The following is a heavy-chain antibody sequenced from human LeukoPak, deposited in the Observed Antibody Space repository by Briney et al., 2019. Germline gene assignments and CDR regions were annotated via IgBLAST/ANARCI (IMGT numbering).Heavy chain of an antibody. D-gene: IGHD4-17*01. J-gene: IGHJ5*02. Sequence: KSGGSLRLSCAASGFTLSSYSMNWVRQAPGKGLEWVSSISSGSSYIYYADSVKGRFTISRDNARNSLYLQMNSLRAEDTAVYYCARDEYGDYGCDRWGQGTLVTVSS. CDR1: GFTLSSYS. CDR3: ARDEYGDYGCDR. CDR2: ISSGSSYI. V-gene: IGHV3-21*01.